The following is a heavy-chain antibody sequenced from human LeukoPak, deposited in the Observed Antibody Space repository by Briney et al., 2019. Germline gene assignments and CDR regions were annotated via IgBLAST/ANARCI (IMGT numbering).Heavy chain of an antibody. CDR3: ARIVGTLDYFDY. Sequence: PGGSLRLSCAASGFTFDDYAMHWARQAPGKGLEWVSLISWDGGSTYYADSVKGRFTISRDNSKNSLYLQMNSLRAEDTAVYYCARIVGTLDYFDYWGQGTLVTVSS. V-gene: IGHV3-43D*03. D-gene: IGHD1-26*01. J-gene: IGHJ4*02. CDR2: ISWDGGST. CDR1: GFTFDDYA.